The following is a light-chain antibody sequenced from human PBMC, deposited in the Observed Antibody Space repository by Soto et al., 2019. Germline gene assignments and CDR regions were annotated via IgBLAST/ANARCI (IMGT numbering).Light chain of an antibody. CDR1: QSVGSN. Sequence: EIVMTQSPATLSVSPGGRATLSCRASQSVGSNLAWYQQKPGQAPRLLFYSASTRATDVPARFSGSGSGTEFTLTISSLQSEDFAVYYCQHYNEWPPGVTLGPGNTVDVK. V-gene: IGKV3-15*01. CDR3: QHYNEWPPGVT. J-gene: IGKJ3*01. CDR2: SAS.